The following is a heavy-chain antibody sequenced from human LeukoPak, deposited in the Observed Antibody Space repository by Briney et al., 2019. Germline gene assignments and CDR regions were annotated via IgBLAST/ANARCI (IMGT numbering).Heavy chain of an antibody. CDR2: ISNDGNYK. V-gene: IGHV3-30*18. Sequence: RRSLRLSCAASGFTFSTYGMHWVRQAPGKGLEWVAVISNDGNYKYHVDSVKGRFTISRDNSKNTLYLQMNSLRTEDTAVYYCAKAEIHYFDYWGQGTLVTVSS. D-gene: IGHD5-24*01. CDR3: AKAEIHYFDY. J-gene: IGHJ4*02. CDR1: GFTFSTYG.